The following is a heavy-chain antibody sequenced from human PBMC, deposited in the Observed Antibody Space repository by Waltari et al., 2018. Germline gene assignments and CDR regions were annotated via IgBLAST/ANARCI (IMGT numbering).Heavy chain of an antibody. CDR1: GFTFSSYA. D-gene: IGHD3-10*01. CDR3: AKDRHYYGSGSLDAFDI. J-gene: IGHJ3*02. V-gene: IGHV3-23*01. Sequence: EVQLLESGGGLVQPGGSLRLSCAASGFTFSSYAMSWVRQAPGKGLEWVSAISGRGGSTYYADSVKGRFTISRDNAKNTLYLQMNSLRAEDTAVYYCAKDRHYYGSGSLDAFDIWGQGTMVTVSS. CDR2: ISGRGGST.